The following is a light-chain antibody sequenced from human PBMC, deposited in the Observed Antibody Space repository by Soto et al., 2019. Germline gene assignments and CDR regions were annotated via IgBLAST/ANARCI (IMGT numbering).Light chain of an antibody. CDR3: SSYTSSSTYV. CDR1: SSDVGGYNY. J-gene: IGLJ1*01. V-gene: IGLV2-14*01. Sequence: QSELTQPASVSGSPGQSITISCTGTSSDVGGYNYVSWYQQHPGKAPKLMIYDVSNRPSGVSNRFSGSKSGNTASLTISGLQAEDEADYYCSSYTSSSTYVFGTGTKV. CDR2: DVS.